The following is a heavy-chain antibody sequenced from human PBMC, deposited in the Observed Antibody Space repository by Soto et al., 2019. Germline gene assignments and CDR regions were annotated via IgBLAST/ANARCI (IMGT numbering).Heavy chain of an antibody. V-gene: IGHV1-3*01. D-gene: IGHD6-13*01. CDR1: GYTFTSYA. Sequence: GASXKVSCKSSGYTFTSYAMHCVRQPPGQRLEWMGWINAGNGNTKYSQKFQGRVTITRDTSASTAYMELSSLRSEDTAVYYCARVSRQQLVLAWFDPWGQGTLVTVSS. CDR3: ARVSRQQLVLAWFDP. CDR2: INAGNGNT. J-gene: IGHJ5*02.